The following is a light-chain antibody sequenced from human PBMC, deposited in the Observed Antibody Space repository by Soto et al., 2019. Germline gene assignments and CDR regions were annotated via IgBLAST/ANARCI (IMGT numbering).Light chain of an antibody. V-gene: IGKV1-5*03. Sequence: DLEMTHSPSTLSASIGDTVTITCRASHNIGYWLAWSRQKPGHAPELLLHKASNLQSGAPTRFRGSGSGTEFSLTISSLQPEDYATYYCQQYSDYGVTFGQGTKLEI. CDR2: KAS. CDR3: QQYSDYGVT. CDR1: HNIGYW. J-gene: IGKJ2*01.